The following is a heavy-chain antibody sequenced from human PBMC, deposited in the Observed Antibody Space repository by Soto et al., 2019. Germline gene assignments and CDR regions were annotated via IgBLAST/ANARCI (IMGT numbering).Heavy chain of an antibody. CDR1: GYTFTGYY. Sequence: QVQLVQSGAEVKKPGASVKVSCKASGYTFTGYYMHWVRQAPGQGLEWMGWINPNSGGTNYAQKFQGWVTMTRDTSFSTAYMELSRLRSDDTAVYYCASSDSSGWYPLYYFDYWGQGTLVTVSS. CDR2: INPNSGGT. J-gene: IGHJ4*02. CDR3: ASSDSSGWYPLYYFDY. V-gene: IGHV1-2*04. D-gene: IGHD6-19*01.